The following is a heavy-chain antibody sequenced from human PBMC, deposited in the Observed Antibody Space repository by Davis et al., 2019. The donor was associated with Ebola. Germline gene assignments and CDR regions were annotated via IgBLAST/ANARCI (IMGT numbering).Heavy chain of an antibody. Sequence: GESLKISRAASGFTFSSYGMHWVRQAPGKGLEWVAVIWYDGSNKYYADSVKGRFTISRDNAKNSLYLQMNSLRAEDTAVYYCARDTAMPNVAFDIWGQGAMVTVSS. J-gene: IGHJ3*02. V-gene: IGHV3-33*08. CDR1: GFTFSSYG. CDR3: ARDTAMPNVAFDI. D-gene: IGHD5-18*01. CDR2: IWYDGSNK.